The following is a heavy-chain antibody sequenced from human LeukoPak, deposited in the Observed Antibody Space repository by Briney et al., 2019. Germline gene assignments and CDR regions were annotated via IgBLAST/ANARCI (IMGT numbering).Heavy chain of an antibody. V-gene: IGHV3-7*01. CDR2: INQDGSEK. D-gene: IGHD3-10*01. J-gene: IGHJ4*02. CDR3: ARCRYGSGSYFLPD. Sequence: PGGSLRLSCAASGFTFSGYWMTWVRQAPGKGLEWVANINQDGSEKYYVDSVKGRFTISRDNADNSLYLQMNSLRAEDTAVYFCARCRYGSGSYFLPDWGQGTLVTVSS. CDR1: GFTFSGYW.